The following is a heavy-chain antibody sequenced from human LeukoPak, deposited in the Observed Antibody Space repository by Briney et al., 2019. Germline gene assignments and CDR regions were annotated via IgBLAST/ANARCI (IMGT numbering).Heavy chain of an antibody. CDR3: ATSAAVAGWMGYFDY. CDR1: GGSISSYY. J-gene: IGHJ4*02. CDR2: IYYSGST. V-gene: IGHV4-59*12. Sequence: PSETLSLTCTVSGGSISSYYWSWIRQPPGKGLEWIGYIYYSGSTNYNPSLKSRVTISVDTSKDQFSLKLTSVTAADTAVYYCATSAAVAGWMGYFDYWGQGTLVTVSS. D-gene: IGHD6-19*01.